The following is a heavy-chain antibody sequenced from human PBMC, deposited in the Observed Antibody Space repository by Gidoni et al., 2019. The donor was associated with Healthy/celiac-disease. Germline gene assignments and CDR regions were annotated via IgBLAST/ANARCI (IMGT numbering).Heavy chain of an antibody. CDR3: ARDGRRTAFDY. V-gene: IGHV3-33*01. CDR1: GFTFTSYG. CDR2: IWYDGSNK. J-gene: IGHJ4*02. Sequence: QVQLVESGGGVVQPWRSLRLSCPASGFTFTSYGMHWVRQAPGKGLEWVAVIWYDGSNKYYSDSVKGRFTISRDNSKNTLYLQMNSLRAEDTAVYYCARDGRRTAFDYWGQGTLVTVSS.